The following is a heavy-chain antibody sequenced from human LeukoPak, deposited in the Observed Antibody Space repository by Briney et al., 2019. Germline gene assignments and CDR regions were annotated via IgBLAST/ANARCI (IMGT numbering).Heavy chain of an antibody. CDR3: ARGVMITFGGVIAPDHFDY. CDR1: GGSISSGSYY. J-gene: IGHJ4*02. D-gene: IGHD3-16*02. Sequence: PSETLSLTCTVSGGSISSGSYYWSWIRQPAGKGLEWIGRIYTSGSTNYNPSLKSRVTISVDTSKNQFSLKLSSVTAADTAVYYCARGVMITFGGVIAPDHFDYWGQGTLVTVSS. V-gene: IGHV4-61*02. CDR2: IYTSGST.